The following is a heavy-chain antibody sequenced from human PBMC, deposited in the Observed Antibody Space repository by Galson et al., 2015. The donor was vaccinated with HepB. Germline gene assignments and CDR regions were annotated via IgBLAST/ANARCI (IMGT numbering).Heavy chain of an antibody. V-gene: IGHV3-74*01. CDR2: INSDESST. CDR1: GFTFSSYW. CDR3: AREGERELLPDY. J-gene: IGHJ4*02. D-gene: IGHD1-26*01. Sequence: SLRLSCAASGFTFSSYWMHWVRQAPGKGLEWVSRINSDESSTSYADSVKGRFTISRDNAKNTLYLQMNSLRAEDTAVYYCAREGERELLPDYWGQGTLVTVSS.